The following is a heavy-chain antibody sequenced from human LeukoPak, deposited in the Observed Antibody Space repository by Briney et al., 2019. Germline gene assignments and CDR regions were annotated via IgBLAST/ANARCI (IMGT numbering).Heavy chain of an antibody. CDR1: GGSFSGYY. CDR3: ARDGSTIGFLDY. CDR2: INHSGST. V-gene: IGHV4-34*01. Sequence: SETLSLTCAVYGGSFSGYYWSWIRQPPGKGLEWIGEINHSGSTNYNPSLKSRVTISVDTSKDQFSLKLSSVTAADTAVYYCARDGSTIGFLDYWGQGTLVTVSS. J-gene: IGHJ4*02. D-gene: IGHD1-7*01.